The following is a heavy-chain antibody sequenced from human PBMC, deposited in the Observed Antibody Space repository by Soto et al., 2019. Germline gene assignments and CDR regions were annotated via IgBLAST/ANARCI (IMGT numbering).Heavy chain of an antibody. V-gene: IGHV1-46*01. J-gene: IGHJ4*02. CDR1: GYTFTSFY. Sequence: QVQLVQSGAEVKNPGASVKLSCKASGYTFTSFYIHWVRQAPGQGLEWMAIINPNGGSTNYAPNLQGRVTLTRDTSTNTVYIELSSLGSEYPAVYYCARGLTSGDYWGQGTLVTVSA. D-gene: IGHD7-27*01. CDR3: ARGLTSGDY. CDR2: INPNGGST.